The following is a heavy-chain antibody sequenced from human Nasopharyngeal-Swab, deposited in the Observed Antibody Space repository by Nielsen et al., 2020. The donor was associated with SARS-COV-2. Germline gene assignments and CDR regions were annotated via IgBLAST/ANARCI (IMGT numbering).Heavy chain of an antibody. D-gene: IGHD3-10*01. Sequence: GESPKISCAASGFPFSTHAMSWVRHAPGKGLESVSAITGRGGSTYNPDSVKGRFTISRDNSKNTLYLHMNSLRAEDTGVYYCAKAVTLWFGVLLGGALNAPFDYWGQGTLVTVSS. V-gene: IGHV3-23*01. CDR3: AKAVTLWFGVLLGGALNAPFDY. CDR2: ITGRGGST. CDR1: GFPFSTHA. J-gene: IGHJ4*02.